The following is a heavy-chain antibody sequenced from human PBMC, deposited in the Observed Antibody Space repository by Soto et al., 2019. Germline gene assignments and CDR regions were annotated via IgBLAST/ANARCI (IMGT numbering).Heavy chain of an antibody. CDR3: ARNQRIYDILTGYYKGLFDS. V-gene: IGHV4-4*02. J-gene: IGHJ4*02. D-gene: IGHD3-9*01. Sequence: PSETLSLTCAVPGGSIRSSNWWTWVRQPPGKGLEWIGEIYHTENTHYNPSLKSRVTISLDKSKSQFFLHLKSVTAADKAVYYCARNQRIYDILTGYYKGLFDSWGQGTLVTVSS. CDR2: IYHTENT. CDR1: GGSIRSSNW.